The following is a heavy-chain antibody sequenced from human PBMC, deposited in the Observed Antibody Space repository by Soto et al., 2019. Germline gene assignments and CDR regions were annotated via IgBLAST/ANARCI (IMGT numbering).Heavy chain of an antibody. D-gene: IGHD5-12*01. V-gene: IGHV2-5*01. J-gene: IGHJ6*02. Sequence: SGPTLVNPTQTLTLTCTFSGFSRSTSGVGVGWIRQPPGKALEWLALIYWNDDKRYSPSLKSRLTITKDTSKNQVVLTMTNMEHVDTATYYCANSAVDIVATICYYYYGLHVWGQGTTVTVSS. CDR2: IYWNDDK. CDR1: GFSRSTSGVG. CDR3: ANSAVDIVATICYYYYGLHV.